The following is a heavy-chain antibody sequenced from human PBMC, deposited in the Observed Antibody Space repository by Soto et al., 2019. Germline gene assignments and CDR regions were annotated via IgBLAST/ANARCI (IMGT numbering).Heavy chain of an antibody. D-gene: IGHD3-10*01. CDR1: GYTFTSYD. V-gene: IGHV1-8*01. CDR3: AREMVRGVGSDY. Sequence: ASVKVSCKASGYTFTSYDINWVRQATGQGLEWMGWMNPNSGNTGYAQKFQGRVTMTTDTSTSTAYMELRSLRSDDTAVFYCAREMVRGVGSDYWGQGTLVTVSS. CDR2: MNPNSGNT. J-gene: IGHJ4*02.